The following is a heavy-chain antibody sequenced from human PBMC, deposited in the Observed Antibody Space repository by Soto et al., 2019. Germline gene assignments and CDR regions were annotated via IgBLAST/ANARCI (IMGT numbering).Heavy chain of an antibody. CDR3: ARDRSRGYGRFDY. CDR2: IYYVGST. Sequence: QVQLQESGPGLVKPSQTLSLTCTVSGDSISSGGYYWSWIRQHPGKGLEWIGYIYYVGSTYNNPSLKGRPTISVDTSKNQFSLKVTSVTAADTAVYFCARDRSRGYGRFDYWGQGTLVTVSS. CDR1: GDSISSGGYY. V-gene: IGHV4-31*03. D-gene: IGHD5-12*01. J-gene: IGHJ4*02.